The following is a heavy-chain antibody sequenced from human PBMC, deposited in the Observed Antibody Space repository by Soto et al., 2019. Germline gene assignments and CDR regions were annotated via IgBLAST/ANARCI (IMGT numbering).Heavy chain of an antibody. CDR1: GYSFTSYW. CDR2: IYPGDSDT. CDR3: ARPALERTWDAFDI. Sequence: LGESLKISCKVSGYSFTSYWIGWVRQMPGKGLEWMGIIYPGDSDTRYSPSFQGQVTISADKSISTAYLQWSSLKASDTAMYYCARPALERTWDAFDIWGQGTMVTVSS. V-gene: IGHV5-51*01. D-gene: IGHD1-1*01. J-gene: IGHJ3*02.